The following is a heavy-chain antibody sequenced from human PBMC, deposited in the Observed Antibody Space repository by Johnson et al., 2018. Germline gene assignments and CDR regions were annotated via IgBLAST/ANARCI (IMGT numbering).Heavy chain of an antibody. D-gene: IGHD3-3*01. CDR3: ASERYDFWTYYMEV. V-gene: IGHV3-72*01. Sequence: VQLVETGGGLVQPGGSLRLSCAASGFTFSYHYMDWVRQAPGKGLEWVGRSSNQANSFTTYYAASVKGRFTISRDASDNLVYLQLNSLKTEDKAVCYCASERYDFWTYYMEVWGKGTTVTVSS. J-gene: IGHJ6*03. CDR1: GFTFSYHY. CDR2: SSNQANSFTT.